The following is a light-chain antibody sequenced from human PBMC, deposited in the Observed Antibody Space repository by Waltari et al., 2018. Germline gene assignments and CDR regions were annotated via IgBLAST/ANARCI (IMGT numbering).Light chain of an antibody. J-gene: IGKJ2*01. CDR3: QQYGDSPYT. Sequence: EIVLTQSPGTLSLSPGERATLSCRPSQSVTSSYLAWYQQKPGQAPRLLIYGASSRATGIPDRFSGSGSGTDFTLTISRLEPEDFAVYHCQQYGDSPYTFGQGTKLEIK. CDR2: GAS. V-gene: IGKV3-20*01. CDR1: QSVTSSY.